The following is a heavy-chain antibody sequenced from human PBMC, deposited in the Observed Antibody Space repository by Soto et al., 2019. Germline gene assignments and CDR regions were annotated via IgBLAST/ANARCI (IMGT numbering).Heavy chain of an antibody. CDR1: GYTFTSYD. J-gene: IGHJ4*02. CDR3: ATEVQSGSHRTYVY. V-gene: IGHV1-8*01. D-gene: IGHD2-21*01. CDR2: MNPNSGNT. Sequence: GASVKVSCKASGYTFTSYDINWVRQATGQALEWMGWMNPNSGNTGYAQKFEGRVTMTSNTSISTAYMELSSLRSEDTAVHYCATEVQSGSHRTYVYCGQRPLVTVSS.